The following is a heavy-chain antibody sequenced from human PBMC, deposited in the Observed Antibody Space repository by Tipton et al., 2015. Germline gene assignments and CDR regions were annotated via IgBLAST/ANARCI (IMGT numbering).Heavy chain of an antibody. V-gene: IGHV4-59*01. CDR1: GDSINDYY. CDR3: ARILEWQAARFDP. D-gene: IGHD3-3*01. J-gene: IGHJ5*02. Sequence: LRLSCTVSGDSINDYYWSWIRQPPGKGLEWIGYIYYSGYATYNPSLKSRVTISVDTSKNQFSLKLSSVTAADTVVYYCARILEWQAARFDPWGQGTLVTVSS. CDR2: IYYSGYA.